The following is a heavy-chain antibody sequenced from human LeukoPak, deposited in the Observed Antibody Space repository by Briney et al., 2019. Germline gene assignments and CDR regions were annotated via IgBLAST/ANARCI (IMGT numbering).Heavy chain of an antibody. J-gene: IGHJ4*02. V-gene: IGHV4-61*01. CDR3: ARGLDWNDAVDY. D-gene: IGHD1-1*01. CDR1: GGSVSSGSYY. Sequence: SETLSLTCTVSGGSVSSGSYYWSWIRQPPGKGLEWIGYIYYSGSTNYNPSLKSRVTISVDTSRNQFSLKLSSVTAADTAVYYCARGLDWNDAVDYRGQGTLVTVSS. CDR2: IYYSGST.